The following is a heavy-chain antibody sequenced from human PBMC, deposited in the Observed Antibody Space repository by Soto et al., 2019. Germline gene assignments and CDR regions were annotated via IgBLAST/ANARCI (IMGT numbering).Heavy chain of an antibody. V-gene: IGHV3-33*01. CDR1: GFSFSSYG. Sequence: QVQLVESGGGVVQPGRSLRLSCAASGFSFSSYGMHWVRQAPGKGLEWVAVIWYDGSNKYYADSVKGRFTISRDNSKNTLYLQMNSLRAEDTAVYYCAREEDGYWYFDFWGRGTLVTVSS. CDR2: IWYDGSNK. CDR3: AREEDGYWYFDF. J-gene: IGHJ2*01.